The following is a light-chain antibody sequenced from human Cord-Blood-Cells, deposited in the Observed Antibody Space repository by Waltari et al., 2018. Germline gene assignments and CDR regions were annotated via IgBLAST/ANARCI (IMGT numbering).Light chain of an antibody. J-gene: IGLJ3*02. CDR3: CSYAGSSTSWV. Sequence: QYALTQPASVSGSPGQSITISCPGTSSDVGRYNLVSWYQQHPGKAPKLMIYEGSKLPSGVSNRFSGSKSGNTASLTITGLRAEDEADYYCCSYAGSSTSWVFGGGTKLTVL. V-gene: IGLV2-23*01. CDR1: SSDVGRYNL. CDR2: EGS.